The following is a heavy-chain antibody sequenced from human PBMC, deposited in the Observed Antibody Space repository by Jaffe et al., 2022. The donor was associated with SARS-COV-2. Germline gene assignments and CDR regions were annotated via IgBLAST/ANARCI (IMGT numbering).Heavy chain of an antibody. V-gene: IGHV3-11*01. Sequence: QVQLVESGGGLVKSGGSLRLSCAASGFSFSDYYMSWIRQAPGKGPEWLSYISGSGTDIHYADSVRGRFTVSRDNARNLLYLQVNSLGDDDTAVYYCVRDIESVGVTLYFDYWGQGTLVTVSS. D-gene: IGHD1-26*01. CDR2: ISGSGTDI. CDR1: GFSFSDYY. J-gene: IGHJ4*02. CDR3: VRDIESVGVTLYFDY.